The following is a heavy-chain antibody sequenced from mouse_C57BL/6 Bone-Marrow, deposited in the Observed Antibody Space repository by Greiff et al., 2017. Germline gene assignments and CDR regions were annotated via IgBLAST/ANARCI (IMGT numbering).Heavy chain of an antibody. CDR3: ARLGVYYYGSSNYAMDY. Sequence: QVQLQQPGAELVMPGASVKLSCKASGYTFTSYWMHWVKQRPGQGLEWIGEIDPSDSYTNYNQKFKGKSTLTVDKSSSTAYMQLSSLTSEDSAVYYCARLGVYYYGSSNYAMDYWGQGTSVTVSS. CDR2: IDPSDSYT. J-gene: IGHJ4*01. V-gene: IGHV1-69*01. D-gene: IGHD1-1*01. CDR1: GYTFTSYW.